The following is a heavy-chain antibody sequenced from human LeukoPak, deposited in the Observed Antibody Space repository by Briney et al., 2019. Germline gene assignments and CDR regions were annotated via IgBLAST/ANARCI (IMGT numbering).Heavy chain of an antibody. CDR2: ISGTGDAT. V-gene: IGHV3-23*01. D-gene: IGHD4-17*01. J-gene: IGHJ4*02. CDR1: GFTFSNAW. CDR3: ARDRDYPLDHFDY. Sequence: GGSLRLSCAASGFTFSNAWMSWVRQAPGKGLEWVSAISGTGDATWYPDSVKGRFTISRDRSKNTVYLQMNSLRVEDTALYYCARDRDYPLDHFDYWGQGTLVTVSS.